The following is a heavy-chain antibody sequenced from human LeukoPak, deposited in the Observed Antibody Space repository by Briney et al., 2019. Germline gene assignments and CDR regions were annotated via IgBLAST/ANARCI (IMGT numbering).Heavy chain of an antibody. Sequence: PSETLSLTCTVFGGSISSSSYYWGWIRQPPGKGLEWVGSIYYSGSTYYNPSLKSRVTISVDTSKNQFSLKLSSVTAADTAVYYCASAYYDILTGYYDAFDIWGQGTMVTVSS. CDR1: GGSISSSSYY. V-gene: IGHV4-39*01. CDR2: IYYSGST. J-gene: IGHJ3*02. D-gene: IGHD3-9*01. CDR3: ASAYYDILTGYYDAFDI.